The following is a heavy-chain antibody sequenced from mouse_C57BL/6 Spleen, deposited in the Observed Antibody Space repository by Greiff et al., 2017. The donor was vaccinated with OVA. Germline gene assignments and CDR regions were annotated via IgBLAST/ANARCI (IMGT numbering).Heavy chain of an antibody. J-gene: IGHJ4*01. V-gene: IGHV10-1*01. D-gene: IGHD2-2*01. CDR2: IRSKSNNYAT. Sequence: EVKLMESGGGLVQPKGSLKLSCAASGFSFNTYAMNWVRQAPGKGLEWVARIRSKSNNYATYYADSVKDRFTISRDDSESMLYLQMNNLKTEDTAMYYCVRHKGGYPYYAMDYWGQGTSVTVSS. CDR3: VRHKGGYPYYAMDY. CDR1: GFSFNTYA.